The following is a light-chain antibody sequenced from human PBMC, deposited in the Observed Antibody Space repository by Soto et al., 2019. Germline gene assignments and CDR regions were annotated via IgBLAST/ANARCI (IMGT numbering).Light chain of an antibody. Sequence: EIVLTQSPATLSLSPGERATLSCRASQSVSSYLAWYQQKPGQAPRLLIYDASNRATGIPARFSGSGSGTDFNLTISSLEPEDVAVYYCQQRSNWPPITFGQGTRLEIK. CDR1: QSVSSY. CDR3: QQRSNWPPIT. CDR2: DAS. J-gene: IGKJ5*01. V-gene: IGKV3-11*01.